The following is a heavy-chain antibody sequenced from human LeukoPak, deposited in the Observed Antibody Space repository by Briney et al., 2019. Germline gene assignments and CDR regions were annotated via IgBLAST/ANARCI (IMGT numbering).Heavy chain of an antibody. D-gene: IGHD3-3*01. V-gene: IGHV1-69*13. Sequence: SVKVSCTASGGTFSSYAISWVRQAPGQGLEWMGGIIPIFGTANYAQKFQGRVTITADESTSTAYMELSSLRSEDTAVYYCAREASDFWSVYGSAPPLNWFDPWGQGTLVTVSS. J-gene: IGHJ5*02. CDR2: IIPIFGTA. CDR1: GGTFSSYA. CDR3: AREASDFWSVYGSAPPLNWFDP.